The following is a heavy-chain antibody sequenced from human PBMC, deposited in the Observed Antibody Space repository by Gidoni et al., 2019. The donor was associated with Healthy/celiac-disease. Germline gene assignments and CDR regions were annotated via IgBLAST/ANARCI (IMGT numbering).Heavy chain of an antibody. Sequence: QVQLQESGPGLVKPSETLSLTCTVSGYSLSSGYYWGWIRQPPGKGLEWIGSIYHSGSTYYNPSLKSRVTISVDTSKNQFSLKLSSVTAADTAVYYCARDTYYYDSSGYYFGYWGQGTLVTVSS. D-gene: IGHD3-22*01. V-gene: IGHV4-38-2*02. CDR1: GYSLSSGYY. J-gene: IGHJ4*02. CDR2: IYHSGST. CDR3: ARDTYYYDSSGYYFGY.